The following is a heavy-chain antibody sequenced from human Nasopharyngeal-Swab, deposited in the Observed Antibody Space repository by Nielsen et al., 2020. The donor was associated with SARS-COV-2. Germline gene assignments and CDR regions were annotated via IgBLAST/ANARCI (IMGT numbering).Heavy chain of an antibody. J-gene: IGHJ4*02. CDR3: ARGYSSGWYPFDY. CDR1: GGSLNSINYY. D-gene: IGHD6-19*01. V-gene: IGHV4-39*07. Sequence: ESLKISCTVSGGSLNSINYYWGWIRQPPGKGLEWIGSIYYSGSTYYNPSLKSRVTISVDTSKNQFSLKLSSVTAADTAVYYCARGYSSGWYPFDYWGQGTLVTVSS. CDR2: IYYSGST.